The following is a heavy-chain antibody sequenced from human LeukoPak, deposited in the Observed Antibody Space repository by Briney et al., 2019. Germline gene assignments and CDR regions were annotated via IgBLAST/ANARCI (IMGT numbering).Heavy chain of an antibody. J-gene: IGHJ4*02. CDR3: ARFRSRSAAAGFDY. V-gene: IGHV4-59*08. CDR1: GGSISSYY. Sequence: SETLSLTCTVSGGSISSYYWSWIRQPPGKGLEWIGYIYYSGSTNYNPSLKSRVTISVDTSKNQFSLKLSSVTAADTAVYYCARFRSRSAAAGFDYWGQGTLVTVSS. CDR2: IYYSGST. D-gene: IGHD6-13*01.